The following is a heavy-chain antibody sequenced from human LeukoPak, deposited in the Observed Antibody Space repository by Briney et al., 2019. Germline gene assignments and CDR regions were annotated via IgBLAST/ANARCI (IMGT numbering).Heavy chain of an antibody. Sequence: SETLSLTCTVSGGSNSSSSSYWGWIRQPPGKGLEWIGNIFYSGTTYYNPSLKSRLTISLDTSKNQFSLRLSSVTAADTAFYYCVRLPTGYPDWFDPWGQGTLVTVSS. D-gene: IGHD3-9*01. J-gene: IGHJ5*02. CDR2: IFYSGTT. CDR1: GGSNSSSSSY. CDR3: VRLPTGYPDWFDP. V-gene: IGHV4-39*01.